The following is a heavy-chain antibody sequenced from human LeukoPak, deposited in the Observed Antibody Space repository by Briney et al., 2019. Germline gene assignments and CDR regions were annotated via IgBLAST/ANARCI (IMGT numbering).Heavy chain of an antibody. V-gene: IGHV4-59*08. Sequence: SETLSLTCTVSGGSISSYYWSWIRQPPGKGLGWIGYIYYSGTTNYNPSLKSRVTISVDTSENQFSLKLNSVTAADTAVYYCARLPLRSHFDYWGQGTLVTVSS. CDR1: GGSISSYY. J-gene: IGHJ4*02. CDR3: ARLPLRSHFDY. CDR2: IYYSGTT.